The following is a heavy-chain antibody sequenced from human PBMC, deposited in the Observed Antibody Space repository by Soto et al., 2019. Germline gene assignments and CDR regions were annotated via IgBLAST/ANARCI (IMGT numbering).Heavy chain of an antibody. CDR3: ARGLACSGGSCYWFDP. CDR1: GFIFSSYW. V-gene: IGHV3-7*03. Sequence: GGSLRLSXAASGFIFSSYWMSWVRQAPGKGLEWVANIKQDGSEKYYVDSVKGRFTISRDNAKNSLYLQMNSLRAEDTAVYYCARGLACSGGSCYWFDPWGQGTLVT. D-gene: IGHD2-15*01. CDR2: IKQDGSEK. J-gene: IGHJ5*02.